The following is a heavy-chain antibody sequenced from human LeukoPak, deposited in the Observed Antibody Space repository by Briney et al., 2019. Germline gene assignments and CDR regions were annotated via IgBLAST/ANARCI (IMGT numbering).Heavy chain of an antibody. D-gene: IGHD3-10*01. V-gene: IGHV3-48*03. J-gene: IGHJ5*02. CDR3: ARLLWFGESENWFDP. CDR2: ISSSDSTI. Sequence: GGSLRLSCAASGFTFSSYEMNWVRQAPGKGLEWVSYISSSDSTIYYADSVRGRFTIPRHNAKNSLYLQMNGLRGEDTAVFYCARLLWFGESENWFDPWGQGTLVTVSS. CDR1: GFTFSSYE.